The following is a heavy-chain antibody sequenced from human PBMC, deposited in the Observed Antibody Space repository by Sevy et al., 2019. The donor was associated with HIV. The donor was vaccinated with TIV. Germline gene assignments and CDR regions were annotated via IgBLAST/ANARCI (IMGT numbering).Heavy chain of an antibody. CDR2: ISTSGTTI. CDR1: GFTFSSYE. D-gene: IGHD4-17*01. CDR3: ARDLPPSATTVAQFDC. Sequence: GGSLRLSCAASGFTFSSYEMSWVRQAPGKGLEWVSYISTSGTTIYYSDSVKGRFTISRDNARNSLYLQMNSLSAEDTAIYYCARDLPPSATTVAQFDCWGQGTLVTVSS. J-gene: IGHJ4*02. V-gene: IGHV3-48*03.